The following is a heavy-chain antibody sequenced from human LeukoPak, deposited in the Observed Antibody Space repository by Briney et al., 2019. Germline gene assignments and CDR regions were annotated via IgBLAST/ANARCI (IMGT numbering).Heavy chain of an antibody. Sequence: GGSLRLSCAASGFTFSSYSMNWARQAPGKGLEWVSSISGSSSYIYYADSVKGRFTISRDNAKNSLYLQMNSLRAEDTAVYYCARSYYDILTGIPLAFDYWGQGTLVTVSS. CDR1: GFTFSSYS. CDR3: ARSYYDILTGIPLAFDY. J-gene: IGHJ4*02. CDR2: ISGSSSYI. D-gene: IGHD3-9*01. V-gene: IGHV3-21*01.